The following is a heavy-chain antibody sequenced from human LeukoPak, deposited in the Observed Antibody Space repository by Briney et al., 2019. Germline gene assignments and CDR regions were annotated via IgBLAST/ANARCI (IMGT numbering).Heavy chain of an antibody. Sequence: ASVRVSCKVSGYTLTELSMHRVRQAPGKGLEWMGGFDPEDGETIYAQKFQGRVTMTEDTSTDTAYMELGSLRSEDTAVYYCATREFLEWFRYWGQGTLVPVSS. V-gene: IGHV1-24*01. J-gene: IGHJ4*02. D-gene: IGHD3-3*01. CDR1: GYTLTELS. CDR2: FDPEDGET. CDR3: ATREFLEWFRY.